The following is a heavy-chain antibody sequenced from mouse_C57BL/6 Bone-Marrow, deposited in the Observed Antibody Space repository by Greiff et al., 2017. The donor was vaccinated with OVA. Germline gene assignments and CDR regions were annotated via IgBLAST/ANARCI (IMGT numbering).Heavy chain of an antibody. Sequence: QVQLKQSGAELARPGASVKLSCKASGYTFTSYGISWVKQRTGQGLEWIGEIYPRSGNTYYNEKFKGKATLTADKSSSTAYMELRSLTSEYSAVDFCARSGGNYPYYFDYWGQGTTLTVSS. J-gene: IGHJ2*01. V-gene: IGHV1-81*01. CDR1: GYTFTSYG. CDR3: ARSGGNYPYYFDY. CDR2: IYPRSGNT. D-gene: IGHD2-1*01.